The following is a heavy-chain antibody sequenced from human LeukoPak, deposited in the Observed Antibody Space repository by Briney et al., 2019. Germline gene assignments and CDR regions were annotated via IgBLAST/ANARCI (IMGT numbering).Heavy chain of an antibody. CDR2: IYHSGST. Sequence: SETLSLTCTVSGYSNSSGYFWGWIRQPPGKGLECIGTIYHSGSTYYNPSLKSRVTISVDTSKNQFSLKLNSVTAADTAVYYCARIYSSSWFLNWFDPWGQGTLVTVSS. J-gene: IGHJ5*02. V-gene: IGHV4-38-2*02. D-gene: IGHD6-13*01. CDR3: ARIYSSSWFLNWFDP. CDR1: GYSNSSGYF.